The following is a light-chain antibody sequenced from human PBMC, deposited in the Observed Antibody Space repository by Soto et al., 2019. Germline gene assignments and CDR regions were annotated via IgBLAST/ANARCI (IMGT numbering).Light chain of an antibody. CDR1: QSVNNR. V-gene: IGKV3-15*01. CDR3: QQYNIRNI. Sequence: EVVMTQSPATLSVSPGERATLSCRASQSVNNRLAWYQQKPGQAPRLLIYGASIRASGIPARFSGSGSGTDFTLTITRLQSEDFSVYFWQQYNIRNIFGQGTKVEIK. J-gene: IGKJ1*01. CDR2: GAS.